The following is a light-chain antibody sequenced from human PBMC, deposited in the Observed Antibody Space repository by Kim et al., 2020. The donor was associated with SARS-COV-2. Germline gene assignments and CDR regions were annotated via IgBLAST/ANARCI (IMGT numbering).Light chain of an antibody. CDR3: QQYNDWPLT. Sequence: PGESVTLSCRASQSVNSNLAWYQQRPGQAPRFLISGAFTRATGVPARFSGGGSGTEFTLTINSLQSEDFAIYYCQQYNDWPLTFGGGTKV. V-gene: IGKV3-15*01. CDR1: QSVNSN. CDR2: GAF. J-gene: IGKJ4*01.